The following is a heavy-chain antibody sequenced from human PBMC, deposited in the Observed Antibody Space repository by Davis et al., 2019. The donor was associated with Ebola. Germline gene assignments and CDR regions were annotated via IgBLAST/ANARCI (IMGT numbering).Heavy chain of an antibody. CDR2: ISYDGSDT. CDR3: ARDRGMATITTFDY. V-gene: IGHV3-30*04. J-gene: IGHJ4*02. Sequence: PGGSLRLSCAASGFSFSTYTMTWVRQAPGKGLEWVAVISYDGSDTFYADSVKGRFTISRDNPKKTFYLQMNSLKAEDTAIYYCARDRGMATITTFDYWGPGTLVTVSS. D-gene: IGHD5-24*01. CDR1: GFSFSTYT.